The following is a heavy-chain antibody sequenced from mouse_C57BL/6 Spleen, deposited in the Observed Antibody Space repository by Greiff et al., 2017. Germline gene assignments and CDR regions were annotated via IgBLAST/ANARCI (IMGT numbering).Heavy chain of an antibody. D-gene: IGHD2-13*01. V-gene: IGHV1-54*01. J-gene: IGHJ4*01. CDR1: GYAFTNYL. CDR2: INPGSGGT. Sequence: QVQLQQSGAELVRPGTSVKVSCKASGYAFTNYLIEWVKQRPGQGLEWIGVINPGSGGTNYNEQFKGKATLTADKSSSTAYMPHSSLTSEDSAVYFCARVKEGDCAMDYWGQGTSVTVSS. CDR3: ARVKEGDCAMDY.